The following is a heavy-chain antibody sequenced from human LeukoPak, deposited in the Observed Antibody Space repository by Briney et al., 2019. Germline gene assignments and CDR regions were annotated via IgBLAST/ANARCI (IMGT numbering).Heavy chain of an antibody. CDR2: IYYSGST. CDR3: AREKTAYYYDSSGYSEGAFDI. V-gene: IGHV4-31*03. CDR1: GGSISSGGCY. J-gene: IGHJ3*02. D-gene: IGHD3-22*01. Sequence: SETLSLTCTVSGGSISSGGCYWSWLRQHPGKGVEWIGYIYYSGSTYYNPSLKSRVTISVDTSKNQFSLKLSSVTAADTAVYYCAREKTAYYYDSSGYSEGAFDIWGQGTMVTVSS.